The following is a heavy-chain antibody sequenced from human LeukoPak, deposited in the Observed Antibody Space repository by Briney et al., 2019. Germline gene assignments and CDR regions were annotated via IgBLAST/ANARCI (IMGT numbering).Heavy chain of an antibody. CDR3: ARIRWAAGAKNCFDY. J-gene: IGHJ4*02. Sequence: VGSLRLSCAASGFTFSSYWMSWVRQAPGKGLEWVASIKQDGSEKYYVDSVKGRFTISRDDTKNSLYLQMNSLRAEDTAVYYCARIRWAAGAKNCFDYWGQGTLVTVSS. D-gene: IGHD4/OR15-4a*01. CDR1: GFTFSSYW. V-gene: IGHV3-7*01. CDR2: IKQDGSEK.